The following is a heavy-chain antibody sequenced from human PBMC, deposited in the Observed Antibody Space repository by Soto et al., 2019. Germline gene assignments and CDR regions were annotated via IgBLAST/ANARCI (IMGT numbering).Heavy chain of an antibody. Sequence: QVQLQESGPGLVKPSGTLSLTCAVSGGSISSSNWWSWVRQPPGKGLEWIGEIYHSGSTNYNPSLTRRGIXPXAXSXXQFSLKPISVTPADPAAYTCASRTPHIVGATSAPHWGPGALVSASS. CDR1: GGSISSSNW. CDR2: IYHSGST. D-gene: IGHD1-26*01. V-gene: IGHV4-4*02. CDR3: ASRTPHIVGATSAPH. J-gene: IGHJ4*02.